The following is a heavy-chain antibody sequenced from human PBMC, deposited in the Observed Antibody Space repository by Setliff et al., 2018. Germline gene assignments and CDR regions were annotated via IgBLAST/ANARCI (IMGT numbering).Heavy chain of an antibody. D-gene: IGHD2-2*01. Sequence: LSLTCTVSGASVTSFDYYWSWIRQPPGKGLEYIGHISHGVSTSYSPSLKGRLSISADTSKNQFSLKLTSVAAADTAVYYCARTHCTTTSCFYFHYWGQGTMVTVSS. CDR2: ISHGVST. CDR3: ARTHCTTTSCFYFHY. J-gene: IGHJ4*02. CDR1: GASVTSFDYY. V-gene: IGHV4-30-4*01.